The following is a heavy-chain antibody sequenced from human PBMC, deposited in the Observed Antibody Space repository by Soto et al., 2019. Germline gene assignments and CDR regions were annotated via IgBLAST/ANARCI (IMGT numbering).Heavy chain of an antibody. CDR2: ISSSGSTI. J-gene: IGHJ6*02. Sequence: GSLRLSCAASGFTFSSYEMNWVRQAPGKGLEWVSYISSSGSTIYYADSVKGRFTISRDNAKNSLYLQMNSLRAEDTAVYYCARGGAVRDYYGMDVWGQGTTVTVSS. D-gene: IGHD6-19*01. CDR1: GFTFSSYE. CDR3: ARGGAVRDYYGMDV. V-gene: IGHV3-48*03.